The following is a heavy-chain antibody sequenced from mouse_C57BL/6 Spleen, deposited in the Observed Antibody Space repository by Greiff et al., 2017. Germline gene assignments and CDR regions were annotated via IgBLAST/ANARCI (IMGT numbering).Heavy chain of an antibody. CDR2: IYPGDGDT. J-gene: IGHJ2*01. V-gene: IGHV1-80*01. CDR1: GYAFSSYW. CDR3: ARGYYGSSPPYYFDY. Sequence: QVQLQQSGAELVKPGASVKISCKASGYAFSSYWMNWVKQRPGKGLEWIGQIYPGDGDTNYNGKFKGKATLTADKSSSTAYMQLSSLTSEDSAVYFCARGYYGSSPPYYFDYWGQGTTLTVSS. D-gene: IGHD1-1*01.